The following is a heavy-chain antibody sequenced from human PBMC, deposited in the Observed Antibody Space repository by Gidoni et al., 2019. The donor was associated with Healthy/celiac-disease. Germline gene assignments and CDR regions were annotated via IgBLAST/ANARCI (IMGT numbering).Heavy chain of an antibody. V-gene: IGHV1-2*06. CDR3: ARDEGWAYSSGGD. D-gene: IGHD6-19*01. CDR1: GYTFTGYY. J-gene: IGHJ4*02. CDR2: INPTSGGK. Sequence: QVQLVQSGAEVKKPGASVKVSCKASGYTFTGYYMHWVRQAPGQGLEWMGRINPTSGGKNYEQNFQGRATMTRDTSISTAYMELSRLRSDDTAVYYCARDEGWAYSSGGDWGQGTLVTVSS.